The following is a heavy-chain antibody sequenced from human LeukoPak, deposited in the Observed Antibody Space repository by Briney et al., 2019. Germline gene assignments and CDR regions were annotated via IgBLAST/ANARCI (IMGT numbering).Heavy chain of an antibody. CDR3: SSSGSRWDYFDY. V-gene: IGHV3-15*01. Sequence: GGSLRLSCAVSGFTFANAWMTWVRQAPGKGPEWVGRIKTKRDGGTTDYATPVKGRFTISRDDSINPLYLQMNSLKTEDTAVYYCSSSGSRWDYFDYWGQGALVTVSS. D-gene: IGHD6-13*01. J-gene: IGHJ4*02. CDR1: GFTFANAW. CDR2: IKTKRDGGTT.